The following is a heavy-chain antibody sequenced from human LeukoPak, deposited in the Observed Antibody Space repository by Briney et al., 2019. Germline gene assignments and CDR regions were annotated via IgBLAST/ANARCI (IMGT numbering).Heavy chain of an antibody. Sequence: PSETLSLTCTVSGGSISSYYWSWIRQPPGKGLEWIGYIYYSGSTNYNPSLKSRVTISVDTSKNQFSLKLSSVTAADTAVYYCARYSSSLLGYDAFDIWGQGTMVTVSS. J-gene: IGHJ3*02. CDR2: IYYSGST. V-gene: IGHV4-59*01. CDR1: GGSISSYY. D-gene: IGHD6-6*01. CDR3: ARYSSSLLGYDAFDI.